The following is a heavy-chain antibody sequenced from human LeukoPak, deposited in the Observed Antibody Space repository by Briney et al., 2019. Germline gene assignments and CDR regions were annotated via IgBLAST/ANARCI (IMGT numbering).Heavy chain of an antibody. J-gene: IGHJ4*02. CDR3: ARQDFWSGRSL. Sequence: SQTLSLTCTVSGGSISSGSYYWSWIRQPAGKGLEWIGRIYTSGSTNYNPSLKSRVTMSVDTSKNQFSLKLSSVTAADTAVYYCARQDFWSGRSLWGQGTLVTVSS. CDR1: GGSISSGSYY. CDR2: IYTSGST. D-gene: IGHD3-3*01. V-gene: IGHV4-61*02.